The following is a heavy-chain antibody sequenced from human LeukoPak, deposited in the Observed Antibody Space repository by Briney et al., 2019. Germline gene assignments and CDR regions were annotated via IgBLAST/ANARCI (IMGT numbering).Heavy chain of an antibody. D-gene: IGHD6-19*01. Sequence: PSGTLSLTCAVSGGSISSSNWWSWVRQPPGKGLEWIGEINHSGSTNYNPSLKSRVTISVDTSKNQFSLKLTSVTAADMAVYYCARHARGSIGGWYRGWFDPWGQGTLVTVSS. V-gene: IGHV4-4*02. CDR3: ARHARGSIGGWYRGWFDP. CDR2: INHSGST. CDR1: GGSISSSNW. J-gene: IGHJ5*02.